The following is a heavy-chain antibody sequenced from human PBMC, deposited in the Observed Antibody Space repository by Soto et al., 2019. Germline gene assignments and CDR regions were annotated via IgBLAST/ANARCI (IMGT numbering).Heavy chain of an antibody. J-gene: IGHJ6*02. V-gene: IGHV1-3*01. CDR3: AREGEMPYYYYGLDV. D-gene: IGHD3-16*01. CDR2: INAGNGNT. Sequence: ASVKVSCKASGYTFTSYAMHWVRQAPGQRLEWMGWINAGNGNTKYSQKFQGRVTITRDTSASTVYMDLRSLRSDDTAVYYCAREGEMPYYYYGLDVWGRGTTVNVSS. CDR1: GYTFTSYA.